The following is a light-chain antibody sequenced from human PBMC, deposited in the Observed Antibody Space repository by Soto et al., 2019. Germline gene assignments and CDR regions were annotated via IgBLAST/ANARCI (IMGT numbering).Light chain of an antibody. CDR1: QSVSSNY. CDR3: QQYNNWIT. CDR2: GAS. Sequence: IVLTQSPGTLSLSPGERATLSCRASQSVSSNYLAWYQQKPGQAPRLLIYGASSRPTGIPDRFSGSGSGTEFTLTISSLQSEDFAVYYCQQYNNWITFGQGTRLEIK. V-gene: IGKV3-20*01. J-gene: IGKJ5*01.